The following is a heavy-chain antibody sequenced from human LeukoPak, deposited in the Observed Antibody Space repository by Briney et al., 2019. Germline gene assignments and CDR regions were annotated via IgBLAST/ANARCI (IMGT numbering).Heavy chain of an antibody. D-gene: IGHD5-24*01. V-gene: IGHV3-30-3*01. CDR3: ARDLINGYPHDAFDI. CDR2: ISYDGSNK. Sequence: GRSLRLSCAASGFTFSSYAMHWVRQAPGKGLEWVAVISYDGSNKYYADSVKGRFTISRDNSKNPLYLQMNSLRDEDTAVYYCARDLINGYPHDAFDIWGQGTMVTVSS. CDR1: GFTFSSYA. J-gene: IGHJ3*02.